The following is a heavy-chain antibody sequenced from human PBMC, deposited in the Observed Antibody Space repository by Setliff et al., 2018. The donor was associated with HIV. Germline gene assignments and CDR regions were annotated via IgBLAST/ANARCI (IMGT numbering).Heavy chain of an antibody. V-gene: IGHV1-2*02. CDR3: ARDRATVVRGAAFDI. Sequence: VSCKTSGYSLAGYPLHWVRQAPGQGLEWMGWINPNSGDTNYAQKFQGRFTISRDNAKNSLYLQMNSLRAEETAVYYCARDRATVVRGAAFDIWGQGTMVTVSS. CDR2: INPNSGDT. D-gene: IGHD3-10*01. J-gene: IGHJ3*02. CDR1: GYSLAGYP.